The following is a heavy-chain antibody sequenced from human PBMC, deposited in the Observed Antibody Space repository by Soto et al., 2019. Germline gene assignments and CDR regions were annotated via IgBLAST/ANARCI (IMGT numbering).Heavy chain of an antibody. V-gene: IGHV3-23*01. J-gene: IGHJ4*01. CDR2: ISGSGGST. CDR3: DLSNNESRGY. D-gene: IGHD2-8*01. Sequence: LRLSCAASGFTFSSYAMSWVRQAPGKGLEWVPAISGSGGSTYYADSVKGRFTISRDNSKNTLYLQMNSLRAEDTAVYYCDLSNNESRGYWGHGTLVTCSS. CDR1: GFTFSSYA.